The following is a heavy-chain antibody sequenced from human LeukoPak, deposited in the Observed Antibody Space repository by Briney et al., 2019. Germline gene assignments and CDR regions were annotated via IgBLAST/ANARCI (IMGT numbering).Heavy chain of an antibody. CDR3: ARMRGSYSLDY. V-gene: IGHV3-7*01. CDR2: IKQDGSEK. J-gene: IGHJ4*02. Sequence: SGGSLRLSCAASGFTFSSYWMSWVRQAPGKGLEWVANIKQDGSEKYYVDSVKGRFTISRDNAKNSLYVQMNSLRAEDTAVYYCARMRGSYSLDYWGQGTLVTVSS. D-gene: IGHD1-26*01. CDR1: GFTFSSYW.